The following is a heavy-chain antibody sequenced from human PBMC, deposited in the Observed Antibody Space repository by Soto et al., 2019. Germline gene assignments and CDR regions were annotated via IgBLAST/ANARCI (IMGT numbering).Heavy chain of an antibody. CDR2: ISAYNGNT. D-gene: IGHD1-7*01. J-gene: IGHJ6*02. V-gene: IGHV1-18*01. CDR1: GYTFTSYG. Sequence: ASVKVSCKASGYTFTSYGIIWVRQAPGQGLEWMGWISAYNGNTNYAQKLQGRVTMTTDTSTSTAYMELRSLRSDDTAVYYCARDQDVTGTRGYYYYGMDVWGQGTTVTVSS. CDR3: ARDQDVTGTRGYYYYGMDV.